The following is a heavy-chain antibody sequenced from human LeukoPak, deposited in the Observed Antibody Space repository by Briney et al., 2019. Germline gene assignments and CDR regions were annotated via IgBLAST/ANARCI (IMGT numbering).Heavy chain of an antibody. CDR1: GFTFSSYA. J-gene: IGHJ6*02. CDR2: ISYDGSNK. D-gene: IGHD2-2*01. V-gene: IGHV3-30-3*01. Sequence: GGSLRLSCAASGFTFSSYAMHWVRQAPGKGLEWVAVISYDGSNKYYADSVKGRFTISRDNSKNTLYLQMNSLRAEDTAVYYCARDRQECSSTSCYVAQNYYGMDVWGQGTTVTVSS. CDR3: ARDRQECSSTSCYVAQNYYGMDV.